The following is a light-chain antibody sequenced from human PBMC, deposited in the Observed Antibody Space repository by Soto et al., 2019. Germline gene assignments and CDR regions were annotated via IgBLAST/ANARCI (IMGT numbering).Light chain of an antibody. CDR2: KAS. J-gene: IGKJ2*01. CDR3: QRYHSSPYS. Sequence: DILMTQSPSTLSASVGDRVTITCRASRSITTWLAWYQQKPGKAPKLLIYKASTLESGVPSRFSGSGSGTEFTLTISSVQPDDFSTYYCQRYHSSPYSFGRGTKLEIK. CDR1: RSITTW. V-gene: IGKV1-5*03.